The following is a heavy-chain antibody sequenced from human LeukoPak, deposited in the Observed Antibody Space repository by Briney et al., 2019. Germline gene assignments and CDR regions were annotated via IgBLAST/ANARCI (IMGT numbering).Heavy chain of an antibody. J-gene: IGHJ4*02. D-gene: IGHD3-22*01. V-gene: IGHV3-21*01. CDR2: ISSSSSYI. CDR3: ARHVRGLVVITTYFDY. CDR1: GFTFSSYS. Sequence: PGGSLRLSCAASGFTFSSYSMNWVRQAPGKGLEWALSISSSSSYIYYADSVKGRFTISRDNAKNSLYLQMNSLRAEDTAVYYCARHVRGLVVITTYFDYWGQGTLVTVSS.